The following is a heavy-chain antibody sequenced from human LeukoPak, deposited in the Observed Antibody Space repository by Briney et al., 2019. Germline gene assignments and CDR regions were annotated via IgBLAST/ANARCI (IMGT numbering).Heavy chain of an antibody. V-gene: IGHV5-51*01. CDR1: GYSFTSYW. CDR3: ARHRYYGSGSYRDY. Sequence: GESLQISCKATGYSFTSYWIGWVRQMPGKGLEWMGIIYPGDSDTRYSPSFQGQVTISVDKSISTAYLQWSSLKASDTAMYYCARHRYYGSGSYRDYWGQGTLVTVPS. CDR2: IYPGDSDT. J-gene: IGHJ4*02. D-gene: IGHD3-10*01.